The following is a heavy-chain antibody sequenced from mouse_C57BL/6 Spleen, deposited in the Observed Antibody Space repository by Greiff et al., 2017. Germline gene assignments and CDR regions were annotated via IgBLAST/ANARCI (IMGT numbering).Heavy chain of an antibody. J-gene: IGHJ1*03. V-gene: IGHV14-2*01. CDR2: IDPEDGET. Sequence: EVQLQQSGAELVKPGASVKLSCTASGFNIKDYYMHWVKQRTEQGLEWIGRIDPEDGETKYAPQFQGKATITADTSSNTAYLQLSSLTSEDTAVYYCARGRITTVPHWYFDVWGTGTTVTVAS. CDR3: ARGRITTVPHWYFDV. CDR1: GFNIKDYY. D-gene: IGHD1-1*01.